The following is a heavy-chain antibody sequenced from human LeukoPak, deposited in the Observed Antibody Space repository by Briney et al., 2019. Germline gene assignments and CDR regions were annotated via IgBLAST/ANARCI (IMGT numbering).Heavy chain of an antibody. D-gene: IGHD6-19*01. Sequence: VGSLRLSCAASGYRFNNYAIHWFRQAPGKGLEYVSGINNNGDSTYYANSVKGRFTISRDNSKNTLYLQMGSLTSEDTAVYYCARDYQTGFSGPGGDFWGQGTLVTVSS. CDR1: GYRFNNYA. CDR3: ARDYQTGFSGPGGDF. CDR2: INNNGDST. J-gene: IGHJ4*02. V-gene: IGHV3-64*01.